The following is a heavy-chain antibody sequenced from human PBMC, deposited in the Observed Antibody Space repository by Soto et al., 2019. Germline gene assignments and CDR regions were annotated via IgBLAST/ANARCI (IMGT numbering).Heavy chain of an antibody. CDR2: INGGNGNT. CDR3: ARVSGWYQLEY. CDR1: GYTFTSYA. J-gene: IGHJ4*02. Sequence: ASVKVSCKASGYTFTSYAMHWVRQAPGQRLEWMGWINGGNGNTKYSQKFQGRVTITRDTSASTAYMELSSLRSEDTAVYYCARVSGWYQLEYWGQGTLVTVSS. D-gene: IGHD6-19*01. V-gene: IGHV1-3*01.